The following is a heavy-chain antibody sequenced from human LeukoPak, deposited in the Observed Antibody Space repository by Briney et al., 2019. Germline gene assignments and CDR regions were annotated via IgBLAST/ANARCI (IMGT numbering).Heavy chain of an antibody. D-gene: IGHD6-13*01. CDR2: IIPILGIA. Sequence: SVQASCQACGGIFSSYAFSWVRRAGGQGVEWLGRIIPILGIANYAQKFQGRVTITADKSTSTAYMELSSLRSEDTAVYYCARDGGPNSSSWYYQRSDWFDPWGQGTLVTVSS. J-gene: IGHJ5*02. CDR1: GGIFSSYA. V-gene: IGHV1-69*04. CDR3: ARDGGPNSSSWYYQRSDWFDP.